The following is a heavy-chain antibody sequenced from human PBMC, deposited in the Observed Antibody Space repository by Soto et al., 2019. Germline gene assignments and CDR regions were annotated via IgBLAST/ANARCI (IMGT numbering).Heavy chain of an antibody. CDR3: ARRWDGTFDY. CDR2: ISYSGST. V-gene: IGHV4-59*01. J-gene: IGHJ4*02. D-gene: IGHD1-26*01. Sequence: QVQLPESGPGLVKPSETLSLTCSDSGGSISSYYWSWIRQPPGKGLEWIGYISYSGSTNYNPSLKSRVTISVDTSKSQFSLKLSSVTAADTAVYYFARRWDGTFDYWGQGTLVTVSS. CDR1: GGSISSYY.